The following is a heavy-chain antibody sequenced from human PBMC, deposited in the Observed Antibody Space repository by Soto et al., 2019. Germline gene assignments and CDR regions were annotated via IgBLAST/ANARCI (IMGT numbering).Heavy chain of an antibody. CDR3: ARVHVMVVAGSTFDY. J-gene: IGHJ4*01. CDR2: IFFSGNT. D-gene: IGHD6-19*01. Sequence: SETLSLTCTVSGGSILNGGHYWTWIRQHPGKGLEWIGKIFFSGNTHYNPALKSRLTFSVDTTKNQFSLKLTSVTAADTAVYYCARVHVMVVAGSTFDYWGHGTLVTVSS. CDR1: GGSILNGGHY. V-gene: IGHV4-31*03.